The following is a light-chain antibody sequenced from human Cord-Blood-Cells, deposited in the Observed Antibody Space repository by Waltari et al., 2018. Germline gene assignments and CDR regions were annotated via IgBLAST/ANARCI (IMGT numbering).Light chain of an antibody. CDR2: GAS. J-gene: IGKJ1*01. CDR1: QSVSSN. V-gene: IGKV3-15*01. CDR3: QQYNNWPPWT. Sequence: EIVMTQSPATLSVSPGERATLSCRASQSVSSNLAWYQQKPGQAPRLLTSGASTRGTGMAARFSGGGSGTEFTRTISSLQSEDFAVYYCQQYNNWPPWTFGQGTKVESK.